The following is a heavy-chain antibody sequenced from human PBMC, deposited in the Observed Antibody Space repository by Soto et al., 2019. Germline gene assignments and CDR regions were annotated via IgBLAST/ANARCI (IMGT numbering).Heavy chain of an antibody. CDR3: ARGLITGSHYSGGWYYFDS. Sequence: SETLSLTCAVYGGSFSGYYWTWIRQPPGKGLEWIGEINHSGSTNYNPSLKSRVTISVDTSKNQFSLKLSSVTAADTAVYYCARGLITGSHYSGGWYYFDSWGQGTLVTVSS. CDR2: INHSGST. D-gene: IGHD6-19*01. J-gene: IGHJ4*02. V-gene: IGHV4-34*01. CDR1: GGSFSGYY.